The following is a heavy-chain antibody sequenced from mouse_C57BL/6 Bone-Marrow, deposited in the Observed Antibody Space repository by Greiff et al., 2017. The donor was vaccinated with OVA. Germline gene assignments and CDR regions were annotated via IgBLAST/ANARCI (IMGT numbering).Heavy chain of an antibody. J-gene: IGHJ1*03. D-gene: IGHD2-2*01. Sequence: VQLQQSGAELVRPGASVKLSCTASGFNINDDYMHWVKQRPEQGLEWIGWIDPENGDTEYASKFQGKATITADTSSNTAYLQLRSLTSEDTAVYSCTTRSGSDDWYFDVWGTGTTVTVSS. CDR1: GFNINDDY. CDR3: TTRSGSDDWYFDV. CDR2: IDPENGDT. V-gene: IGHV14-4*01.